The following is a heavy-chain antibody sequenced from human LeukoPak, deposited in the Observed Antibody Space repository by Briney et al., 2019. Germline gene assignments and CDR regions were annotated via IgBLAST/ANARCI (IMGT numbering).Heavy chain of an antibody. V-gene: IGHV3-48*03. CDR3: AKVLYGDYDLDY. CDR2: ISSSGSTI. D-gene: IGHD4-17*01. Sequence: GGSLRLSCAASGFTFRSYEVNWVRQAPGKGLEWVSYISSSGSTIYYADSVKGRFTISRDNSKNTLYLQMNSLGAEDTAVYYCAKVLYGDYDLDYWGQGTLVTVSS. CDR1: GFTFRSYE. J-gene: IGHJ4*02.